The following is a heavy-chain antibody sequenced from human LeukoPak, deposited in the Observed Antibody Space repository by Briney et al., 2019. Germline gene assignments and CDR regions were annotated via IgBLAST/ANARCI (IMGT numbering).Heavy chain of an antibody. CDR1: GYTFTSYY. Sequence: ASVTVSFKASGYTFTSYYMHWVRQAPGQGLEGMGIINPSGGSTSYAQNFQGRVTITSDMSTSTLYMELSSLTSEDTAVYYCARVGPAYDSSGYPDYWGQGTLVTVSS. CDR3: ARVGPAYDSSGYPDY. D-gene: IGHD3-22*01. CDR2: INPSGGST. J-gene: IGHJ4*02. V-gene: IGHV1-46*01.